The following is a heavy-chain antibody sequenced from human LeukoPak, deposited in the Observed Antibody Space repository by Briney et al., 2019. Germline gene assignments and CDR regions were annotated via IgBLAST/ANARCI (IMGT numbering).Heavy chain of an antibody. J-gene: IGHJ4*02. Sequence: SETLSLTCSVSGYSISSGYYWVWIRHPPGKWLEWIGTIYRDGSTYYSTSLKSRVTISVDTSKNQFSLKLTSVTAADTAVYYCARDPSGPGYYDHWGQGTLVTISS. CDR1: GYSISSGYY. V-gene: IGHV4-38-2*02. CDR2: IYRDGST. D-gene: IGHD3-9*01. CDR3: ARDPSGPGYYDH.